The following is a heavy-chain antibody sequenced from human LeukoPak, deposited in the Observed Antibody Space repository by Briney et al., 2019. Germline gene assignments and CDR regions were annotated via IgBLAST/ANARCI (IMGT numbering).Heavy chain of an antibody. D-gene: IGHD3-16*01. CDR3: ARTYYPTSFAYDY. J-gene: IGHJ4*02. CDR2: SNHSGST. CDR1: GGSFSGYY. Sequence: SETLSLTCAVYGGSFSGYYWSWIRQPPGKGLEWIGESNHSGSTNYNPSLKSRVTISVDTSKNQFSLKLSSATAADTAVYYCARTYYPTSFAYDYWGQGTLVTVSS. V-gene: IGHV4-34*01.